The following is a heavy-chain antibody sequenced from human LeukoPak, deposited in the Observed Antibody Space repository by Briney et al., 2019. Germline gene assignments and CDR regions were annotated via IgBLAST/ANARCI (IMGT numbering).Heavy chain of an antibody. CDR1: GGTFSSYA. CDR3: ARVGGDIVVVPAANGNWFNP. J-gene: IGHJ5*02. CDR2: IIPIFGTA. V-gene: IGHV1-69*13. Sequence: SVKVSCKASGGTFSSYAISWVRQAPGQGLEWMGGIIPIFGTANYAQKFQGRVTITADESTSTAYMELSSLRSEDTAVYYCARVGGDIVVVPAANGNWFNPWGQGTLVTVSS. D-gene: IGHD2-2*01.